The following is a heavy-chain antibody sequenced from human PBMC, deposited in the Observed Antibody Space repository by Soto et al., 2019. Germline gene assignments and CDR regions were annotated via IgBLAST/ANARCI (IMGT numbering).Heavy chain of an antibody. CDR3: ARGPDVEWLLQNAFDI. V-gene: IGHV1-8*02. CDR2: MNPNSGNT. CDR1: GYTLTNYD. Sequence: GASVKVSCKASGYTLTNYDIHWVRQAAGQGLEWMGWMNPNSGNTGYAQKFQGRVTMTRNTSISTAYMELNSLRSEDTALYYCARGPDVEWLLQNAFDIWGQGTMVTVAS. J-gene: IGHJ3*02. D-gene: IGHD5-12*01.